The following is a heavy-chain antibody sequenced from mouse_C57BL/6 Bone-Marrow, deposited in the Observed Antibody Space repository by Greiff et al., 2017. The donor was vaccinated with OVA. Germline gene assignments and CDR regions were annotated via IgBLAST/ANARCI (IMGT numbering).Heavy chain of an antibody. J-gene: IGHJ2*01. CDR3: ARGLPFDY. CDR1: GYTFTSYW. CDR2: IDPSDSYT. Sequence: QVQLQQSGAELVMPGASVKLSCKASGYTFTSYWMHWVKQRPGQGLEWIGEIDPSDSYTNYNQKFKGKSTLTVDKSSSTAYMQLSSLTSEDSAVYYCARGLPFDYWGQGTTLTVSS. D-gene: IGHD2-2*01. V-gene: IGHV1-69*01.